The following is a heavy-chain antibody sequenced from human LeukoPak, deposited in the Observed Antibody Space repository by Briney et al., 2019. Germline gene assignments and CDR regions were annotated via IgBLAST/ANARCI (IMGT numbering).Heavy chain of an antibody. D-gene: IGHD3-10*01. CDR3: ARGYYGSGSHCCHMDV. Sequence: SETLSLTCAVYVGSFSGYYWSWIRQPPGKGLEWIGEINHSGSTSYDSSLKSRVTISVDTSKNQFSLKLSSVTAADTAVYYCARGYYGSGSHCCHMDVWGKGTTITVS. CDR2: INHSGST. J-gene: IGHJ6*03. CDR1: VGSFSGYY. V-gene: IGHV4-34*01.